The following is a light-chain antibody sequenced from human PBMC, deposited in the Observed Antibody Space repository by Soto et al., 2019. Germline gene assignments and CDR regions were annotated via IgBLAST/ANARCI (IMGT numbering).Light chain of an antibody. J-gene: IGLJ1*01. V-gene: IGLV1-44*01. CDR2: SYD. CDR3: AAWDASLDGYV. CDR1: SSNLGDNA. Sequence: QSVLTQPPSASGTPGQRDTISCSTNSSNLGDNAVNWYQHVPGTAPKLLIYSYDQRPSGVPDRFSGSKSGTSASLAISGLQSEDEADYYCAAWDASLDGYVFGTGTQLTVL.